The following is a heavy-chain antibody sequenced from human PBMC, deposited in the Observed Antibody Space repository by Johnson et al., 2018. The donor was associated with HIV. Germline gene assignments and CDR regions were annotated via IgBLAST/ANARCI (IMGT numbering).Heavy chain of an antibody. CDR1: GFTFSNYW. D-gene: IGHD6-19*01. V-gene: IGHV3-74*02. Sequence: VQLVESGGGLVQPGGSLRLSCAASGFTFSNYWMHWVRQVPGKGLEWVSRITSDGTSTTYADSVKGRFTISRDNAKNTLYLQMNSLRAEDTAVYYCARKQWLAKISSDAFDFWGQGTMVTVSS. J-gene: IGHJ3*01. CDR2: ITSDGTST. CDR3: ARKQWLAKISSDAFDF.